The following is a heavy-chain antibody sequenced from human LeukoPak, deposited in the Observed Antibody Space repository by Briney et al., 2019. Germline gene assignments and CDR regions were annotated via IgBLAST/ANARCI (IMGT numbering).Heavy chain of an antibody. CDR2: IHWNGGST. CDR3: ARDLPQIEY. V-gene: IGHV3-20*04. CDR1: GFSVDDYD. D-gene: IGHD3-22*01. J-gene: IGHJ4*02. Sequence: PGGSLRLSCAASGFSVDDYDMNWVRQAPGKGLEWVSGIHWNGGSTGYADSVKGRFTISRDNAKNSLYLQMNSLRAEDTALYYCARDLPQIEYWGQGTLVTASS.